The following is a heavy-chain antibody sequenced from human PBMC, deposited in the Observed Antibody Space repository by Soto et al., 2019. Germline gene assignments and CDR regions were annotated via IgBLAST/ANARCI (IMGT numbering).Heavy chain of an antibody. CDR2: ISSSSSTI. CDR3: ARPEYSSSSYGMDV. Sequence: PGGSLRLSCAASGFTFSSYSMNWVRQAPGKGLEWVSYISSSSSTIYYADSVKGRFTISRENAKNSLYLQMNSLRDEDTAVYYCARPEYSSSSYGMDVWGQGTTVTVSS. J-gene: IGHJ6*02. V-gene: IGHV3-48*02. CDR1: GFTFSSYS. D-gene: IGHD6-6*01.